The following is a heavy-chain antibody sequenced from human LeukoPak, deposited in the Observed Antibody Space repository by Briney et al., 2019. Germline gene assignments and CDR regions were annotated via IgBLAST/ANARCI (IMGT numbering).Heavy chain of an antibody. CDR3: ARDSLGYSRAFDI. D-gene: IGHD6-13*01. J-gene: IGHJ3*02. V-gene: IGHV1-18*01. CDR2: ISAYNGNT. CDR1: GYTFTSYG. Sequence: ASVKVSCKASGYTFTSYGISWVRQAPGQGLEWMGWISAYNGNTNYAQKLQGRVTMTRDTSITTAYMELSRLRSEDTAVYYCARDSLGYSRAFDIWGQGTMVTVSS.